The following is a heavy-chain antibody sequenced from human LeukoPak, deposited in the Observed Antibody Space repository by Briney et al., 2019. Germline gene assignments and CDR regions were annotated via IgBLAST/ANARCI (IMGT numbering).Heavy chain of an antibody. J-gene: IGHJ6*03. D-gene: IGHD6-25*01. CDR2: IIPIFGTA. CDR3: ARAAAATGYYYYYMDV. Sequence: SVKVSCKASGGTFSSYAISWVRQAPGQGLEWMGGIIPIFGTANYAQKFQGRVTITTDESTSTAYMELSSLRSEDTAVYYCARAAAATGYYYYYMDVWGKGTTVTVSS. CDR1: GGTFSSYA. V-gene: IGHV1-69*05.